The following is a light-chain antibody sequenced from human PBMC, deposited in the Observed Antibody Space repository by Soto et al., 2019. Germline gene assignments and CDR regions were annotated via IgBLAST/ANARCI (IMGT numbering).Light chain of an antibody. V-gene: IGLV2-14*01. CDR1: SSDVGRYNY. CDR2: DVS. Sequence: QSALTQPASVSGSPGQSITISCTGTSSDVGRYNYVSWYQQHPGKAPKVIIYDVSNRPSGVSNRFSCSKSGNTASLTISGLQAEDEADYSCSSYASSSTEVFGTGTKVTVL. CDR3: SSYASSSTEV. J-gene: IGLJ1*01.